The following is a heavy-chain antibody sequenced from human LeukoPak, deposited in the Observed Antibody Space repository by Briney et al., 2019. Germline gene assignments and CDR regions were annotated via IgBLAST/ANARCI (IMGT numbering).Heavy chain of an antibody. CDR1: GYSFTSYW. Sequence: GESLKISCKGPGYSFTSYWIGWVRQMPGKGLEWMGIIYPGDSDTRYSPSFQGQVTISADKSISTAYLQWSSLKSSDTAMEYGARLSTRYARIALAGKWYGDYWGQGTLVTVSS. J-gene: IGHJ4*02. V-gene: IGHV5-51*01. D-gene: IGHD6-19*01. CDR3: ARLSTRYARIALAGKWYGDY. CDR2: IYPGDSDT.